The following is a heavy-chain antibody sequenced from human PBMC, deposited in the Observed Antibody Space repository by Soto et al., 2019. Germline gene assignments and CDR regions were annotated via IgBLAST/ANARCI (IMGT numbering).Heavy chain of an antibody. CDR1: GFSLSNARMG. CDR3: ARKRGLAARPVYFDY. D-gene: IGHD6-6*01. Sequence: ASGPTLVNPTETLTLTCTVPGFSLSNARMGVSWIRQPPGKALEWLAHIFSDDEKSYNTSLKSRLTISKDTSKSQVVLTITNMDPVDTATYYCARKRGLAARPVYFDYWGQGTLVTVSS. J-gene: IGHJ4*02. CDR2: IFSDDEK. V-gene: IGHV2-26*01.